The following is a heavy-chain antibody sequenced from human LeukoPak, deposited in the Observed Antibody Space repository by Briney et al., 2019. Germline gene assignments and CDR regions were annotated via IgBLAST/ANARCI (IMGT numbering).Heavy chain of an antibody. D-gene: IGHD3-22*01. J-gene: IGHJ4*02. CDR3: ATSRGYLGAY. CDR1: GGTFSSYA. Sequence: SVKVSCKASGGTFSSYAISWVRQAPGQGLEWMGRIIAILGIANYAQKFQGRVTITADKSTSTAYMELSSLRSEDTAVYSCATSRGYLGAYWGQGTLVTVSS. CDR2: IIAILGIA. V-gene: IGHV1-69*04.